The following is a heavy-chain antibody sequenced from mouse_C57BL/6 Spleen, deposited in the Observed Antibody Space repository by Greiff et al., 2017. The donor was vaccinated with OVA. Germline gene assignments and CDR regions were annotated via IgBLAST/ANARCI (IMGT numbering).Heavy chain of an antibody. CDR1: GFTFSDYG. CDR3: ARSRYYGSSSAWFAY. CDR2: ISSGSSTI. V-gene: IGHV5-17*01. Sequence: EVKLMESGGGLVKPGGSLKLSCAASGFTFSDYGMHWVRQAPEKGLEWVAYISSGSSTIYYADTVKGRFTISRDNAKNTLFLQMTSLRSEDTAMYYCARSRYYGSSSAWFAYWGQGTLVTVSA. J-gene: IGHJ3*01. D-gene: IGHD1-1*01.